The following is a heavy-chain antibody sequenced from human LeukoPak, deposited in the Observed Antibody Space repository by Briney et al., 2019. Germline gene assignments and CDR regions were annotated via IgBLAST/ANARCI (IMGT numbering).Heavy chain of an antibody. D-gene: IGHD6-13*01. CDR3: ARQYSSSWFGDVY. Sequence: ASGTLSLTCTVSGGSISSSSYYWGWIRQPPGKGLEWIGSIYYSGSTYYNPSLKSRVTISVDTSKNQFSLKLSSVTAADTAVYYCARQYSSSWFGDVYWGQGTLVTVSS. V-gene: IGHV4-39*01. J-gene: IGHJ4*02. CDR2: IYYSGST. CDR1: GGSISSSSYY.